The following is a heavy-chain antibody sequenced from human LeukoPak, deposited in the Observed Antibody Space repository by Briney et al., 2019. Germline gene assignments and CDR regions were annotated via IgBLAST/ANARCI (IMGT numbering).Heavy chain of an antibody. J-gene: IGHJ6*03. CDR1: GFTFSSYA. CDR2: ISGSGGST. Sequence: GGSLRLSCAASGFTFSSYAMSWVRQAPGKGLEWVSAISGSGGSTYYADSVKGRFTISRDHSKNTLYLQMNSLRAEDTAVYYCAKGQVYYYYMDVWGKGTTVTVSS. CDR3: AKGQVYYYYMDV. V-gene: IGHV3-23*01.